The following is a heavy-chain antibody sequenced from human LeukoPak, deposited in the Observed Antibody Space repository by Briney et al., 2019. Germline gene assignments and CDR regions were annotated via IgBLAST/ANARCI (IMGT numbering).Heavy chain of an antibody. CDR2: ISAYNGNT. J-gene: IGHJ4*02. V-gene: IGHV1-18*01. CDR1: GYTFTSYG. Sequence: ASVKVSCKASGYTFTSYGISWVRQAPGQGLEWMGWISAYNGNTNYAQKLQGRVTMTTDTSTSTAYMELRSLRSDDTAVYYCARDTGERGYTPNSPFDYWGQGTLVTVSS. CDR3: ARDTGERGYTPNSPFDY. D-gene: IGHD5-18*01.